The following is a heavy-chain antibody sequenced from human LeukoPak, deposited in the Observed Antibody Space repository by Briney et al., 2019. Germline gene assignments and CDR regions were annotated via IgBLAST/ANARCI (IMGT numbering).Heavy chain of an antibody. Sequence: PSGGSLRLSCAASGFTFSSYAMSWVRQAPGKGLEWVSAISGSGGSTYYADSVKGRFTISRDNSKNTVYLQMNSLRAEDTAVYYCAKGVGPNAYDYYSMDVWGKGTTVTVSS. CDR1: GFTFSSYA. CDR3: AKGVGPNAYDYYSMDV. CDR2: ISGSGGST. V-gene: IGHV3-23*01. J-gene: IGHJ6*03. D-gene: IGHD1-26*01.